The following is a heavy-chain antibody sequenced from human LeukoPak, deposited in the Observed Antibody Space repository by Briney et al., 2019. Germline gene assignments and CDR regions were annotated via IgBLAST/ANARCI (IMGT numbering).Heavy chain of an antibody. J-gene: IGHJ4*02. V-gene: IGHV3-30*02. Sequence: PGGSLRLSCVASGFTFSSHCMHWVRQAPGKGLEWVSFIRFDGTNKYYADSVKGRFTISRDNSKNTLYLQMNSLRAEDTALYYCAKDNGFWELFDYWGQGTLVTVSS. CDR1: GFTFSSHC. CDR2: IRFDGTNK. D-gene: IGHD3-10*01. CDR3: AKDNGFWELFDY.